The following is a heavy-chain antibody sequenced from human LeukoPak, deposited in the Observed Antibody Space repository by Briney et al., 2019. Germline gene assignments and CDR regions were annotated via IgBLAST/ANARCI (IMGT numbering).Heavy chain of an antibody. V-gene: IGHV3-23*01. CDR2: ISGSGGST. J-gene: IGHJ4*02. CDR3: AKDPERGYSGYGYGGYDY. Sequence: GSLRLSCAASGFTFSSYAMSWVRQAPGKGLEWVSAISGSGGSTYYAGSVKGRFTISRDNSKNTLYLQMNSLRAEDTAVYYCAKDPERGYSGYGYGGYDYWGQGTLVTVSS. D-gene: IGHD5-12*01. CDR1: GFTFSSYA.